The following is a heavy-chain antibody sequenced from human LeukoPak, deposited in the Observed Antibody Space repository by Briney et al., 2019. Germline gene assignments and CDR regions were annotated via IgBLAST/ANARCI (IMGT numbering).Heavy chain of an antibody. Sequence: GGSLRLSCAASGFTFSSYAMHWVRQAPGQGLEYVSAISTNGGRTYYANSVKGRFTISRDNSKNTLYLQMGSLRAEDMAVYYCARDRGYSYGYFDYWGQGTLVTVSS. J-gene: IGHJ4*02. V-gene: IGHV3-64*01. CDR2: ISTNGGRT. D-gene: IGHD5-18*01. CDR3: ARDRGYSYGYFDY. CDR1: GFTFSSYA.